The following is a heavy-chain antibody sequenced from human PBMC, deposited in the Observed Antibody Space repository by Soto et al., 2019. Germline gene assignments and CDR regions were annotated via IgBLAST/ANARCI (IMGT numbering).Heavy chain of an antibody. V-gene: IGHV1-2*02. CDR2: INPATGAA. CDR1: GYPVTAYY. D-gene: IGHD3-3*01. Sequence: QLHLVQSGAVVKKPGASVTVSCSASGYPVTAYYMHWVRQAPGRGLEWMGGINPATGAAKDTQTFQGRFTMTTDTSTITVFMELRGLTSDDTAVFYCARGGGVGVAGSAAFDMWGQGTLVTVSS. CDR3: ARGGGVGVAGSAAFDM. J-gene: IGHJ3*02.